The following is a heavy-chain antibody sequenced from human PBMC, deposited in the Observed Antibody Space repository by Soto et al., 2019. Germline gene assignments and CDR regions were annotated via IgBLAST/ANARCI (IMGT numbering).Heavy chain of an antibody. CDR2: ISYDGSNK. J-gene: IGHJ5*02. CDR1: GFTFSSYG. D-gene: IGHD6-6*01. CDR3: AKEGQLVNWFDP. V-gene: IGHV3-30*18. Sequence: QVQLVESGGGVVQPGRSLRLSCAASGFTFSSYGMHWVRQAPGKGLEWVAVISYDGSNKYSADSVKGRFTISRDNSKNTLYLQMTGLRAEDTAVYYCAKEGQLVNWFDPWGQGTLVTVSS.